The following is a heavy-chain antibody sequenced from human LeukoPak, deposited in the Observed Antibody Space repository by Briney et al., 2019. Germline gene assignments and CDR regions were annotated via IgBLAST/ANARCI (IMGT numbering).Heavy chain of an antibody. J-gene: IGHJ4*02. CDR2: INPNNGDT. CDR3: ARSYSGSFLSYYFDY. Sequence: ASVKVSCKASGYTFTGYYIHWVRQAPGQGLDWMGWINPNNGDTKYEEKFQGRVTMTRDTSISTAYMELRSLRSDDTAVYYCARSYSGSFLSYYFDYWGQGTLVTVSS. CDR1: GYTFTGYY. D-gene: IGHD1-26*01. V-gene: IGHV1-2*02.